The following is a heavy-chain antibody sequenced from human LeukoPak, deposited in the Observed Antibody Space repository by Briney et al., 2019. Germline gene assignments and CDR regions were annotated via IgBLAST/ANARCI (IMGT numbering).Heavy chain of an antibody. J-gene: IGHJ4*02. CDR3: ARDRGPRTGFMVREAYDY. V-gene: IGHV3-74*01. CDR2: IYTDGSST. CDR1: GFTFSNYW. Sequence: GGPLRLSCAASGFTFSNYWMHWVRQAPGKGLVWVSRIYTDGSSTNYADSVKGRFTISRDNAKNTLYLQMSSLRAEDTAVYYCARDRGPRTGFMVREAYDYWGQGTLVTVSS. D-gene: IGHD3-10*01.